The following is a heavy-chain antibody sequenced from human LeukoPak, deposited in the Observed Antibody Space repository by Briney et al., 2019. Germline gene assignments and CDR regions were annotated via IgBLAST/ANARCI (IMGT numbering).Heavy chain of an antibody. J-gene: IGHJ4*02. CDR2: IRYDGSNK. CDR3: AKDLGSGSYLGVDY. CDR1: GFTFSSYG. V-gene: IGHV3-30*02. D-gene: IGHD1-26*01. Sequence: GGSLRLSCAASGFTFSSYGMHWVRQAPGKGLEWVAFIRYDGSNKYYADSVKGRFTISRDNSKNTLYLQMNSLRAEDTAVYYCAKDLGSGSYLGVDYWGQGTLVTVSS.